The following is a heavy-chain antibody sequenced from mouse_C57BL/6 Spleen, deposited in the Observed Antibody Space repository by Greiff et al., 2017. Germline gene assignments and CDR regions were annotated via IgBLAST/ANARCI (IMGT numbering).Heavy chain of an antibody. J-gene: IGHJ1*03. D-gene: IGHD1-1*01. CDR2: INPKYGTT. V-gene: IGHV1-39*01. CDR1: GYSFTDYN. CDR3: VRRSYGRSYDWYFDV. Sequence: LQESGPELVKPGASVKISCKASGYSFTDYNMNWVKQSNGKSLEWIGVINPKYGTTSYNQKFKGKATLTVDQSSSTAYMQLNSLTSADSAVYSGVRRSYGRSYDWYFDVWGTGTTVTVSS.